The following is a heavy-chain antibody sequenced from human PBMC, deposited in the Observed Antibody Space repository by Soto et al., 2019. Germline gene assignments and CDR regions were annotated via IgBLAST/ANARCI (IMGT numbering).Heavy chain of an antibody. CDR2: ISAYNGNT. CDR3: AKDRITIFGVVDRTTYGMDV. V-gene: IGHV1-18*01. Sequence: ASVKVSCKASGYTFTSYGISWVRQAPGQGLEWMGWISAYNGNTNYAQKLQGRVTISRDNSKNTLYLQMNSLRAEDTAVYYCAKDRITIFGVVDRTTYGMDVWGQGTTVTVSS. CDR1: GYTFTSYG. J-gene: IGHJ6*02. D-gene: IGHD3-3*01.